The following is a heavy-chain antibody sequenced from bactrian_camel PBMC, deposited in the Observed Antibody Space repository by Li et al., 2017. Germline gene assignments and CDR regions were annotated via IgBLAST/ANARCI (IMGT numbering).Heavy chain of an antibody. CDR3: AADLVTGGDWRSVDLWSY. V-gene: IGHV3S57*01. D-gene: IGHD1*01. J-gene: IGHJ4*01. CDR1: RRTYSTYC. Sequence: VQLVESGGGSVQAGGSLSVSCTDSRRTYSTYCMAWFRQAPGKEREGVAAIYGGIMTYYADSVKGRFTISQDNAKPTLYLQMNALKPEDTAMYYCAADLVTGGDWRSVDLWSYWGQGTQVTVS. CDR2: IYGGIMT.